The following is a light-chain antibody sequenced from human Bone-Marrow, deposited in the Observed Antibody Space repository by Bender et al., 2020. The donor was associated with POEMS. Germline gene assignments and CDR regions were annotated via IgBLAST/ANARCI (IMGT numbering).Light chain of an antibody. CDR1: SSNTGSGYD. CDR2: GYN. V-gene: IGLV1-40*01. J-gene: IGLJ3*02. Sequence: QSVLTQPPSVSGAPGQRVTISCTGSSSNTGSGYDINWYQHLPGTAPKLLIYGYNNRPSGVPDRFSGSKSGTSASLAITGLQAEDEGDYYCATWDASLSGWVFGGGTKLTVL. CDR3: ATWDASLSGWV.